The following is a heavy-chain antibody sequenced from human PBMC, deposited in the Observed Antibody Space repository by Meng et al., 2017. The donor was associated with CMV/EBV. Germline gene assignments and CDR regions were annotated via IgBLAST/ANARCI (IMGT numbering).Heavy chain of an antibody. D-gene: IGHD3-3*01. CDR2: ISSSSSYI. J-gene: IGHJ6*02. CDR1: GFTFSSYS. V-gene: IGHV3-21*01. CDR3: AREIGTYYDFWSGYYSHHYGMDV. Sequence: GESLKISCAASGFTFSSYSMNWVRQAPGKGLEWVSSISSSSSYIYYADSVKGRFTISRDNAKNSLYLQMNSLRAEDTAVYYCAREIGTYYDFWSGYYSHHYGMDVWGQGTTVTVSS.